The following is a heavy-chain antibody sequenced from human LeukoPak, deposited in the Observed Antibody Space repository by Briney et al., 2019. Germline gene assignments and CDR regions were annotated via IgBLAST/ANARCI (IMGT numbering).Heavy chain of an antibody. CDR3: AKDVSVYQLLDRGYFDY. Sequence: AGGSLRLSCAASGFTFDDYGMSWVRQAPGKGLEWVSGINWNGGSTGYADSVKGRFTISRDNSKNTLYLQMNSLRAEDTAVYYCAKDVSVYQLLDRGYFDYWGQGTLVTVSS. CDR1: GFTFDDYG. D-gene: IGHD2-2*02. J-gene: IGHJ4*02. CDR2: INWNGGST. V-gene: IGHV3-20*04.